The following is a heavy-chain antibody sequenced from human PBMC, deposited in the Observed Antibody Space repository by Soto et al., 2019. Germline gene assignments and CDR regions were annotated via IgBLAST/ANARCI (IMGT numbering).Heavy chain of an antibody. CDR1: GGSVSSYY. D-gene: IGHD6-6*01. CDR2: IYYIGST. V-gene: IGHV4-59*02. Sequence: SETLSLTCTVSGGSVSSYYWSWIRQPPGKGLEWIGYIYYIGSTNYNPSLKSRVTISVDTSKNQFSLKLSSVTAPDTAVYYCARSSGGEKQLDGIDYWGQGTLVTVSS. CDR3: ARSSGGEKQLDGIDY. J-gene: IGHJ4*02.